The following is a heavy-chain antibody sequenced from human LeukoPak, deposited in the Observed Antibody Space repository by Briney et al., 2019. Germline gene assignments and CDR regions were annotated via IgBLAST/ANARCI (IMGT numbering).Heavy chain of an antibody. CDR2: ISSSSSYI. D-gene: IGHD3-16*01. J-gene: IGHJ4*02. CDR3: ARALGGFHDY. CDR1: GFTFSSYA. Sequence: PGGSLRLSCAASGFTFSSYAMNWVRQAPGKGLEWVSSISSSSSYIYYADSVKGRFTISRDNAKNSLYLQMNSLRAEDTAVYYCARALGGFHDYWGQGTLVTVSS. V-gene: IGHV3-21*01.